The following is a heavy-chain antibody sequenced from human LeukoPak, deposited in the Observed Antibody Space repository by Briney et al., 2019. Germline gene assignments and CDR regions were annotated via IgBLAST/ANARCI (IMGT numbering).Heavy chain of an antibody. Sequence: SETLSLTCAVYGGSFSGYYWSWIRQPPGKGLEWIGEINHSGSTNYNPSLKSRVTISVDTSKNQFSLKLSSVTAADTAVYYCARQEVDDSSGYYYFGYWGQGTLVTVSS. CDR1: GGSFSGYY. J-gene: IGHJ4*02. D-gene: IGHD3-22*01. CDR2: INHSGST. V-gene: IGHV4-34*01. CDR3: ARQEVDDSSGYYYFGY.